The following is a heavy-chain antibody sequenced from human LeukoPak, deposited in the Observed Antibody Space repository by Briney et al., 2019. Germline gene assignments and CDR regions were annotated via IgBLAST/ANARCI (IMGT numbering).Heavy chain of an antibody. CDR3: ARAMVQGVIITNDFDY. J-gene: IGHJ4*02. V-gene: IGHV3-48*02. CDR1: GFTFSSYS. CDR2: ISSSSSTI. D-gene: IGHD3-10*01. Sequence: GGSLRLSCAASGFTFSSYSMNWVRQAPGKGLEWVSYISSSSSTIYYADSVKGRFTISRDNAKNSLYLQMNSLRDEDTAVYYCARAMVQGVIITNDFDYWGQGTLVTVSS.